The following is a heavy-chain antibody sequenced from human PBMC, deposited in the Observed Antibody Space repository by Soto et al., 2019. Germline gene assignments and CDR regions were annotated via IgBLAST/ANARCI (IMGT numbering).Heavy chain of an antibody. D-gene: IGHD2-15*01. CDR3: AKDLYGGNVQVYLDY. J-gene: IGHJ4*02. Sequence: GGSLRLSCAASGFTFSSYAMSWVRQAPGKGLEWVSAISGRGGSTYYADSVKGRFTISRDNSKNTLYLQMNSLRAEDTAVYYCAKDLYGGNVQVYLDYWGQGTLVTVSS. V-gene: IGHV3-23*01. CDR1: GFTFSSYA. CDR2: ISGRGGST.